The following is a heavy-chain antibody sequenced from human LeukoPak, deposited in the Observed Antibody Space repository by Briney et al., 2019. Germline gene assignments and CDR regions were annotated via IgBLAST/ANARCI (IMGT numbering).Heavy chain of an antibody. CDR2: INHSGST. D-gene: IGHD2-21*01. CDR3: ARRGRGETQIDY. CDR1: GGSFSGYY. V-gene: IGHV4-34*01. J-gene: IGHJ4*02. Sequence: SETLSLTCAVYGGSFSGYYWSWIRQPPGKGLEWIGEINHSGSTNYNPSLKSRVTISVDTSKNQFSLKLSSVTAAHTAVYYCARRGRGETQIDYWGQGTLVTVSS.